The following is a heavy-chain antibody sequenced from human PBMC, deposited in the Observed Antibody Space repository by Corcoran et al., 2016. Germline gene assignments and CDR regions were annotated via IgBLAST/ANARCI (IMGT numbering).Heavy chain of an antibody. CDR3: ATLKGKLKSSGWVIGD. CDR1: GFTFSSYS. D-gene: IGHD6-19*01. J-gene: IGHJ4*02. CDR2: ISSSSSYI. Sequence: EVQLVESGGGLVKPGGSLRLSCAASGFTFSSYSMNWVRQAPGKGLEWVSSISSSSSYIYYADSVKGRFTISRDNAKNSLYLQMNSLRAEDTAVYYCATLKGKLKSSGWVIGDWGQGTLVTVSS. V-gene: IGHV3-21*01.